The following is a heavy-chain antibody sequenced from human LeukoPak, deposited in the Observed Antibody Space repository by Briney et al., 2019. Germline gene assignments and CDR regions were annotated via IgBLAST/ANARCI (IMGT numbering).Heavy chain of an antibody. CDR1: GFTVSSNY. J-gene: IGHJ4*02. CDR2: IDNSGGGT. V-gene: IGHV3-23*01. Sequence: PGGSLRLSCAASGFTVSSNYMSWVRQAPGKGLEWVSTIDNSGGGTYYADSVKGRFTISRDNSKNTLYLQMNSLRAEDTAVYYCAKEGPHRGSYYLDFDSWGQGTLVTVSS. CDR3: AKEGPHRGSYYLDFDS. D-gene: IGHD1-26*01.